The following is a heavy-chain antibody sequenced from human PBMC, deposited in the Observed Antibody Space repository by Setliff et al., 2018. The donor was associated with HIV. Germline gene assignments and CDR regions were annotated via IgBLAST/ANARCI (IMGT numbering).Heavy chain of an antibody. V-gene: IGHV4-59*01. CDR1: GGSISSYY. D-gene: IGHD2-15*01. J-gene: IGHJ2*01. Sequence: SETLSLTCTVSGGSISSYYWSWIRQPPGKGLEWIGYIYYSGSTNYNPSLKSRVTISVDTSKNHFSLKLSSVTAADTAVYYCARDQTDGGNGEWRFRPRDYWYFDLWGRGTLVTVSS. CDR3: ARDQTDGGNGEWRFRPRDYWYFDL. CDR2: IYYSGST.